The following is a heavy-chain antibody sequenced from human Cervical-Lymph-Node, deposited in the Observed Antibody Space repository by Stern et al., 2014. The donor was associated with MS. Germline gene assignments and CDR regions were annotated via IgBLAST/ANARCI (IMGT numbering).Heavy chain of an antibody. CDR2: MSAYNGSP. Sequence: VQLLESGAEVKKPGASVKVSCKASGYTFTSYGISWVRQAPGQGLEWMGWMSAYNGSPTYAQKLQGRVPMTTDTSPSTAYMELRSRRSDDTAVYYCARDDGATGYYYYGMDVWGQGTTVTVSS. CDR1: GYTFTSYG. CDR3: ARDDGATGYYYYGMDV. D-gene: IGHD1-14*01. J-gene: IGHJ6*02. V-gene: IGHV1-18*04.